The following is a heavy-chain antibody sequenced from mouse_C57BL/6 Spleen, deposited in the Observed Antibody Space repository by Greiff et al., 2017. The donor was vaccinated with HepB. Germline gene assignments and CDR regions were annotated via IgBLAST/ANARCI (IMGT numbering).Heavy chain of an antibody. CDR2: ISSGSSTI. CDR1: GFTFSDYG. D-gene: IGHD2-4*01. V-gene: IGHV5-17*01. Sequence: EVMLVESGGGLVKPGGSLKLSCAASGFTFSDYGMHWVRQAPEKGLEWVAYISSGSSTIYYADTVKGRFTISRDNAKNTLFLQMTSLRSEDTAMYYCARINYDYDRDYYAMDYWGQGTSVTVSS. J-gene: IGHJ4*01. CDR3: ARINYDYDRDYYAMDY.